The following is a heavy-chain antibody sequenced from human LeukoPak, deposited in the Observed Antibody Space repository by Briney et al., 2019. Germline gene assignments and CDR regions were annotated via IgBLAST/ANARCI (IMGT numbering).Heavy chain of an antibody. Sequence: PSETLSLTCSVSGGSIGSYYWSWIRQPPGKGLEWIGYIDYRGKTDYNPSLKSRVTISVDTSKNQFSLKLSSVTAADTAVYYCAGYYDSSGYLLDYYGMDVWGQGTTVTVSS. V-gene: IGHV4-59*01. J-gene: IGHJ6*02. CDR2: IDYRGKT. D-gene: IGHD3-22*01. CDR1: GGSIGSYY. CDR3: AGYYDSSGYLLDYYGMDV.